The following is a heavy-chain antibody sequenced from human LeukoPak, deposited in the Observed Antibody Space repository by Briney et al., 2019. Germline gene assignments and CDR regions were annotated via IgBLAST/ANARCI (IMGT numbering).Heavy chain of an antibody. CDR1: GYTFTSYG. D-gene: IGHD6-19*01. CDR3: ARGHPSATGYSSGWYFHY. CDR2: ISAYNDNT. Sequence: ASVKVSCKASGYTFTSYGISWVRQAPGQGLEWMGWISAYNDNTNYAQKLQGRVTMTTETSTSTAYMELSSLRSEDTAVYYCARGHPSATGYSSGWYFHYWGQGTLVTVSS. J-gene: IGHJ4*02. V-gene: IGHV1-18*01.